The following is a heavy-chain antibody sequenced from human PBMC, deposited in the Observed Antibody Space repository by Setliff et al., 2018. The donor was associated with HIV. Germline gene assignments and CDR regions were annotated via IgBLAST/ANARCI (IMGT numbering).Heavy chain of an antibody. J-gene: IGHJ4*02. CDR3: VRGLDYGGNAVY. V-gene: IGHV3-21*01. CDR2: ISGSGSDI. D-gene: IGHD4-17*01. CDR1: GFTFSSYH. Sequence: GSLRLSCAASGFTFSSYHMHWVRQAPGKGLEWVSSISGSGSDIYYADSLKGRFTISRDNAKNSLYLQMNGLRAEDTAVYYCVRGLDYGGNAVYWGQGTLVTVSS.